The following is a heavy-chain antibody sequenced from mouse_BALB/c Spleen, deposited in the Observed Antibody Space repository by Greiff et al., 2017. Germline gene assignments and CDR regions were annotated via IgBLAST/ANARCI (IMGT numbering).Heavy chain of an antibody. Sequence: VKLVESGPELVKPGASVKISCKASGYAFSSSWMNWVKQRPGQGLEWIGRIYPGDGDTNYNGKFKGKATLTADKSSSTAYMQLSSLTSEDSAVYYCARKGTIYDGYYDAMDYWGQGTSVTVSS. D-gene: IGHD2-3*01. CDR3: ARKGTIYDGYYDAMDY. CDR1: GYAFSSSW. J-gene: IGHJ4*01. CDR2: IYPGDGDT. V-gene: IGHV1-82*01.